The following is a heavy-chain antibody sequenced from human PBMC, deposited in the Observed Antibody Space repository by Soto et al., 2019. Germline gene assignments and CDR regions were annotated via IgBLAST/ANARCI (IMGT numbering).Heavy chain of an antibody. D-gene: IGHD7-27*01. CDR3: ARMNCGWGTTYYYYGMDV. CDR2: IYYSGST. J-gene: IGHJ6*02. Sequence: SETLSLTCTLSGGSVSSGSYYWSWIRQPPGTGLERIGYIYYSGSTNDNPSLQSRVTISVATSKNQFPLKLSAVTAADTAVYYCARMNCGWGTTYYYYGMDVWGQGTTVTVSS. CDR1: GGSVSSGSYY. V-gene: IGHV4-61*01.